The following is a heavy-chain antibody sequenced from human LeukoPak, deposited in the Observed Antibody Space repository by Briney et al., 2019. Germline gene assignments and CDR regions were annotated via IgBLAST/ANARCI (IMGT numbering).Heavy chain of an antibody. J-gene: IGHJ6*02. CDR1: GGSIGSYY. CDR3: ARGDPQTTVAGGLDV. CDR2: TYYSGTT. D-gene: IGHD4-23*01. Sequence: PSETLSLTCAVSGGSIGSYYWSWLRQPPGRGLEWIGYTYYSGTTNYNPSLKSRVTISVDTSKNQFSLKRTSVTAADTAVYYCARGDPQTTVAGGLDVWGQGTTVTVSS. V-gene: IGHV4-59*01.